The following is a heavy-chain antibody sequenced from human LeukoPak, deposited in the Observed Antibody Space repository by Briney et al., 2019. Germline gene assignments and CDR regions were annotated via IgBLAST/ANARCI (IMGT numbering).Heavy chain of an antibody. CDR2: IYPYDSDT. CDR1: GYSFSTYW. CDR3: ARQLRESITANWFDP. Sequence: PGESLKISCKGSGYSFSTYWIAWVRQMPGKGLEWMGIIYPYDSDTRYSPSFQGQVTISADKSISTAYLQWSSLRASDTAMYYCARQLRESITANWFDPWGQGTQVTVSS. V-gene: IGHV5-51*01. J-gene: IGHJ5*02. D-gene: IGHD6-6*01.